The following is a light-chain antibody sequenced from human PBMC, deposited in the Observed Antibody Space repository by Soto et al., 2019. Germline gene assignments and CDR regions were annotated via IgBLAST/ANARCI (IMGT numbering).Light chain of an antibody. CDR1: QSVSSN. Sequence: EIVMTQSPATLSVSPGERATLSRRASQSVSSNLAWYQQKPGQAPRLLIYGASTRATGIPARFSGGGSGTEFTLTISSLQSEDFAVYYCHQYDNWPPWTFGQGTKVDIK. CDR3: HQYDNWPPWT. CDR2: GAS. V-gene: IGKV3D-15*01. J-gene: IGKJ1*01.